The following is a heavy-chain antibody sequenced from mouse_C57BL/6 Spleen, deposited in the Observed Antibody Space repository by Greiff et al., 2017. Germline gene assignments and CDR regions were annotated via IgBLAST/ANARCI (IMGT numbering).Heavy chain of an antibody. V-gene: IGHV5-4*01. D-gene: IGHD2-3*01. Sequence: EVMLVESGGGLVKPGGSLKLSCAASGFTFSSYAMSWVRQTPEKRLEWVATISDGGSYTYYPDNVKGRFTISRDNAKNNLYLQMSHLKSEDTAMYYCAREDDGYYFDYWGQGTTLTVSS. J-gene: IGHJ2*01. CDR1: GFTFSSYA. CDR2: ISDGGSYT. CDR3: AREDDGYYFDY.